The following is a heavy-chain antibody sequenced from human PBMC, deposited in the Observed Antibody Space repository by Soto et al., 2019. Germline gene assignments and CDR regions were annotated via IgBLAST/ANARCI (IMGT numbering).Heavy chain of an antibody. V-gene: IGHV1-69*11. CDR1: GGTFSVYS. D-gene: IGHD6-19*01. J-gene: IGHJ5*02. CDR2: IIPVLTTP. Sequence: ASVKVSCKSSGGTFSVYSINWLRQAPGQGLEWMGRIIPVLTTPDYAQRFQGRVTITADESTSTAYMELTGLRSDDTAVYYCAREGQAPYSSGWYLPSGRFDPWGQGTLVTVSS. CDR3: AREGQAPYSSGWYLPSGRFDP.